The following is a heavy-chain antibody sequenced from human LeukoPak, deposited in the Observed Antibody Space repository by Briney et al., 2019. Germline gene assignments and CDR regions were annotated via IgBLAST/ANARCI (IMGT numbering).Heavy chain of an antibody. J-gene: IGHJ6*03. CDR2: INHSGST. V-gene: IGHV4-34*01. Sequence: PSETLSLTCAVYGGSFSGYYWSWIRQPPGKGLEWIGEINHSGSTNYNPSLKSRVTISVDTSKNQFSLKLSSVTAADTAVYYCARVQAGAMVFFKGLYYYYMDVWGKGTTVTVSS. CDR3: ARVQAGAMVFFKGLYYYYMDV. CDR1: GGSFSGYY. D-gene: IGHD5-18*01.